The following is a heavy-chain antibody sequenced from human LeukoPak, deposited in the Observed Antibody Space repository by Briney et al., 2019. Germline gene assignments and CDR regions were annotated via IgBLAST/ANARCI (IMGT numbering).Heavy chain of an antibody. Sequence: SVKVSCKASGGTFSSYAISRVRQAPGQGLEWMGGIIPIFGTANYAQKFQGRVTITADESTSTAYMELSRLRSEDTAVYYCARGLSDRYCSGGSCYWFDPWGQGTLVTVSS. V-gene: IGHV1-69*01. CDR3: ARGLSDRYCSGGSCYWFDP. D-gene: IGHD2-15*01. CDR1: GGTFSSYA. CDR2: IIPIFGTA. J-gene: IGHJ5*02.